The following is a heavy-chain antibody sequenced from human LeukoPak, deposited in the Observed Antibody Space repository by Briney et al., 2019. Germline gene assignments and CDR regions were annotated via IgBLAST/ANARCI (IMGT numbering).Heavy chain of an antibody. Sequence: GGSLRLSCVVSGFTFSTYAMTWVRQAPGRGLEWVSSIRGSVGGTYYADSVRGRFTISRDNSKNTLYLRMNSLRAEDTAIYYCSRDPNGDYVGAFDFQRWGQGTLVTVSS. V-gene: IGHV3-23*01. CDR1: GFTFSTYA. CDR3: SRDPNGDYVGAFDFQR. CDR2: IRGSVGGT. J-gene: IGHJ1*01. D-gene: IGHD4-17*01.